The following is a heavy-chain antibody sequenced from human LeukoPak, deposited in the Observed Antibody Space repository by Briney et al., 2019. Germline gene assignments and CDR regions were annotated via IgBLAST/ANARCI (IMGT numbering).Heavy chain of an antibody. D-gene: IGHD2-2*01. CDR3: ARAWGYERTHAFDI. J-gene: IGHJ3*02. V-gene: IGHV3-23*01. CDR2: LNGNGDTT. CDR1: GFNFRTYG. Sequence: GGSLRLSCVASGFNFRTYGMDWVGQAPGKGLEWVSTLNGNGDTTHYADSVKGRFTISRDNSKNTLYLQITSPSAEATAVYFSARAWGYERTHAFDIWGQGTMVTVSS.